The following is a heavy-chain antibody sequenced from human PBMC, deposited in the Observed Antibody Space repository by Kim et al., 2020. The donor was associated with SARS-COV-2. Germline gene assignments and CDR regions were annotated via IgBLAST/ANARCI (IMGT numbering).Heavy chain of an antibody. CDR3: AKGSQKLAYCGGDCYTEFDY. CDR1: GFTFSSYA. Sequence: GGSLRLSCAASGFTFSSYAMSWVRQAPGKGLEWVSAISGSGGSTYYADSVKGRFTISRDNSKNTLYLQMNSLRAEDTAVYYCAKGSQKLAYCGGDCYTEFDYWGQGTLVTVSS. D-gene: IGHD2-21*02. V-gene: IGHV3-23*01. CDR2: ISGSGGST. J-gene: IGHJ4*02.